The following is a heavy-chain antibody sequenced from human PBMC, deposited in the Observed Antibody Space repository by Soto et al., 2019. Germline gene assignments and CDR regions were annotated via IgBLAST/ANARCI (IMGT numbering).Heavy chain of an antibody. CDR1: GFTFSNYA. CDR2: ISGSGGST. D-gene: IGHD3-22*01. Sequence: LRLSCAASGFTFSNYAMSWVRQAPGKGLEWVSAISGSGGSTYYADSVKGRFTISRDNFKNTLYLQMNSLGAEDTAVYYCASRNYYESSGYYYWYYFDFWGQGTLVTVSS. V-gene: IGHV3-23*01. CDR3: ASRNYYESSGYYYWYYFDF. J-gene: IGHJ4*02.